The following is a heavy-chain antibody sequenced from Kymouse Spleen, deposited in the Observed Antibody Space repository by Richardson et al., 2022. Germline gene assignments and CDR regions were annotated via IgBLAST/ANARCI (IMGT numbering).Heavy chain of an antibody. Sequence: QLQLQESGPGLVKPSETLSLTCTVSGGSISSSSYYWGWIRQPPGKGLEWIGSIYYSGSTYYNPSLKSRVTISVDTSKNQFSLKLSSVTAADTAVYYCARQASFGELL*ELLLLLRYGRLGPRDHGHRLL. J-gene: IGHJ6*02. CDR3: ARQASFGELL*ELLLLLRYGR. CDR2: IYYSGST. CDR1: GGSISSSSYY. D-gene: IGHD3-10*01. V-gene: IGHV4-39*01.